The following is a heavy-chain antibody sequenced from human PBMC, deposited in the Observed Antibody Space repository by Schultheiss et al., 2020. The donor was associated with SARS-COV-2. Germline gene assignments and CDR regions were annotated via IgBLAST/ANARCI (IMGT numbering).Heavy chain of an antibody. CDR1: GYSFTSYW. V-gene: IGHV5-10-1*01. CDR3: AAIAAADSGEYYFDY. Sequence: GESLKISCKGSGYSFTSYWISWVRQMPGKGLEWMGRIDPSDSYTNYSPSFQGHVTISADKSISTAYLQWSSLKASDTAMYYCAAIAAADSGEYYFDYWGQGTLVTVSS. J-gene: IGHJ4*02. CDR2: IDPSDSYT. D-gene: IGHD6-13*01.